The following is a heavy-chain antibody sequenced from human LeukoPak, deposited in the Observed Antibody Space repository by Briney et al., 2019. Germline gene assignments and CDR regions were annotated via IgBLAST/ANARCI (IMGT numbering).Heavy chain of an antibody. Sequence: GGSLRLSCAASGFTFSLYWMTWVRQSPGKGLEWVADINPDGSQKYSVDSVKGRFTISRDNAKNSMFLQMNSLRADDTATYYCARQLIRFWFDPWGQGTRVTVSS. V-gene: IGHV3-7*01. CDR2: INPDGSQK. D-gene: IGHD2-21*01. CDR1: GFTFSLYW. CDR3: ARQLIRFWFDP. J-gene: IGHJ5*02.